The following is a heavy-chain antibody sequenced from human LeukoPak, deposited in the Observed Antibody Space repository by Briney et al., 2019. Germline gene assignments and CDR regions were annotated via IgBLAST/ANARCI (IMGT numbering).Heavy chain of an antibody. CDR1: GGSISGYY. V-gene: IGHV4-59*01. CDR3: AREGGSSPTGDDAFDI. D-gene: IGHD1-26*01. CDR2: IYYNGIS. Sequence: PSETLSLTCTVSGGSISGYYWSWIRQPPGKGLEWIAYIYYNGISNYNPSLKSRVIISVDSSKNQFSLKLTSVTAADTAVYYCAREGGSSPTGDDAFDIWGQGTMVTVSS. J-gene: IGHJ3*02.